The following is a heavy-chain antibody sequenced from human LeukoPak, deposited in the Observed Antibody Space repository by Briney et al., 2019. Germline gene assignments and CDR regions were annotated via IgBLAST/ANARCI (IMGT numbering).Heavy chain of an antibody. CDR1: GFTFSSYG. CDR2: IRYDGSKK. Sequence: QPGGSLRLSCAASGFTFSSYGMHWVRQAPGKGLEWVAFIRYDGSKKYYADSVKGRFTISRDNSKNTLYLQMNSLRAEDTAVYYCAKGTGIVVVPAARHKNDAFDIWGQGTMVTVSS. D-gene: IGHD2-2*01. J-gene: IGHJ3*02. CDR3: AKGTGIVVVPAARHKNDAFDI. V-gene: IGHV3-30*02.